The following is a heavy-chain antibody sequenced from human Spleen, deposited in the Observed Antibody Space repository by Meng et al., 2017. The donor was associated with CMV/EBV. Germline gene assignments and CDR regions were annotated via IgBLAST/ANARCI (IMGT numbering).Heavy chain of an antibody. J-gene: IGHJ4*02. CDR1: GGSFSGYY. V-gene: IGHV4-34*01. Sequence: SETLSLTCAVYGGSFSGYYWSWIRQPPGKGLEWIGEINHSGSTNYNPSLKSRVTISVDTSKNQSSLKLSSVTAADTAVYYCARAAPRDHYDFWSGYLTLDYWGQGTLVTVSS. CDR3: ARAAPRDHYDFWSGYLTLDY. CDR2: INHSGST. D-gene: IGHD3-3*01.